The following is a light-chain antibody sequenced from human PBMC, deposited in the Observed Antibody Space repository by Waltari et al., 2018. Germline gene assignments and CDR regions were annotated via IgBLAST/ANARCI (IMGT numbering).Light chain of an antibody. V-gene: IGLV3-21*04. J-gene: IGLJ1*01. CDR3: QVWDSTTDHRV. CDR1: NIGDEN. Sequence: SYVLTQPPSVSVAPGKTARITCGGNNIGDENVPWYQQKPGQAPVGVISYNSDRPAGIAERFSGSNSGNTATLTIRRVEAGDEADYYCQVWDSTTDHRVFGTGTKVTVL. CDR2: YNS.